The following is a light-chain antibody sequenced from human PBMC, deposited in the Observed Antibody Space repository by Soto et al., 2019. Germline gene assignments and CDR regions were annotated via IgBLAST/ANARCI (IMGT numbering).Light chain of an antibody. J-gene: IGLJ1*01. CDR3: TSYTTTNTPYV. Sequence: QSALTQPPSASGSPGQSVTISCTGTSSDVGTHGYVSWYQQHAGKAPKLMIYDVTKRPSGVPDRFSGSKSANTASLTISGLQAEDEADYYCTSYTTTNTPYVFGSGTKVTVL. CDR2: DVT. V-gene: IGLV2-8*01. CDR1: SSDVGTHGY.